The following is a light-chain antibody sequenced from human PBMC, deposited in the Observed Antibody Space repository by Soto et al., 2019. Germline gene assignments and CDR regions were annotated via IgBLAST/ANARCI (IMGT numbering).Light chain of an antibody. V-gene: IGKV3-11*01. Sequence: EIVLTQSPATLSLSPGERATLSCRASQSVSSYLAWYQQKPGQAPRLLIYEASNRATGIPARFSGSGSGTDFTLTISILEPEDFALYYCQQRSNWPTTFGQGTKVEIK. CDR3: QQRSNWPTT. CDR2: EAS. CDR1: QSVSSY. J-gene: IGKJ1*01.